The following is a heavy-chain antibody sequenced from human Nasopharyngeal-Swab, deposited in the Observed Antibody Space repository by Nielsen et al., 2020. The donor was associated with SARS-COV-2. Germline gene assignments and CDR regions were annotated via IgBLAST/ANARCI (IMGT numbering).Heavy chain of an antibody. D-gene: IGHD6-6*01. J-gene: IGHJ6*02. Sequence: SETLSLTCPVSGGSISSYYWSWIRQPPGKGLEWIGYIYYSGSTNYNPSLKSRVTISVDTSKNQFSLKLSSVTAADTAVYYCARGSPQTYYYYGMDVWGQGATVTVSS. CDR3: ARGSPQTYYYYGMDV. CDR1: GGSISSYY. V-gene: IGHV4-59*01. CDR2: IYYSGST.